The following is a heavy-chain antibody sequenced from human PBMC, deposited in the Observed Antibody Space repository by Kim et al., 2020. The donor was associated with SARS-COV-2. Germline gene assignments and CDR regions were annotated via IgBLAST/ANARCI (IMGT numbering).Heavy chain of an antibody. J-gene: IGHJ6*02. V-gene: IGHV3-33*06. CDR3: AKVGAAGSPTYYYYGMDV. D-gene: IGHD6-13*01. CDR2: IWYDGSNK. CDR1: GFTFSSYG. Sequence: GGSLRLSCAASGFTFSSYGMHWVRQAPGKGLEWVAVIWYDGSNKYYADSVKGRFTISRDNSKNTLYLQMNSLRAEDTAVYYCAKVGAAGSPTYYYYGMDVWGQGTPVTVSS.